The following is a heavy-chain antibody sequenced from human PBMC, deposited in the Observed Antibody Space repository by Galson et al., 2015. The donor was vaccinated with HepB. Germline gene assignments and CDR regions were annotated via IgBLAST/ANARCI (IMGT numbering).Heavy chain of an antibody. CDR2: INPSLGTT. J-gene: IGHJ6*02. CDR3: ARVGVVVRGSIGLGGLDV. V-gene: IGHV1-46*01. Sequence: SVKVSCKASGYTFTNYYINWVRQAPGQGLEWMGVINPSLGTTTYAQKFQGRVTMTRDTSTSTVYMELSSLRSEDTAVYYCARVGVVVRGSIGLGGLDVWGQGTTVTVS. D-gene: IGHD3-10*01. CDR1: GYTFTNYY.